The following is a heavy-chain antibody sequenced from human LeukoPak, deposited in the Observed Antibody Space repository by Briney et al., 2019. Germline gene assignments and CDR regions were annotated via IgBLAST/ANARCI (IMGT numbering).Heavy chain of an antibody. CDR1: GGSISSYH. Sequence: PSETLSLTCTVSGGSISSYHWSWIRQPPGQGLEWIGYIYYSGSTNYNPSLKRRVTISVDTSKNQSSLKLSSVTAADTAVYYSARAGYDILTGYPPWSFDYWGQGTLVTVSS. CDR2: IYYSGST. D-gene: IGHD3-9*01. V-gene: IGHV4-59*01. J-gene: IGHJ4*02. CDR3: ARAGYDILTGYPPWSFDY.